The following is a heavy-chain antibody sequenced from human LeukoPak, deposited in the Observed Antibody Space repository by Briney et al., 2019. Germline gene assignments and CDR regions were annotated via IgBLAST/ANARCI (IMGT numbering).Heavy chain of an antibody. J-gene: IGHJ4*02. CDR1: GFTFSSYS. CDR2: ISSSSSYI. CDR3: ARRIVEANTIVDDYFVY. Sequence: PGGSLRLSCAASGFTFSSYSMNWVRQAPGRGLEWVSSISSSSSYIDYADSVKGRFTISRDNAKNSLYLQMNSLRAEDTAVYYCARRIVEANTIVDDYFVYWVQGTLVSVPS. V-gene: IGHV3-21*01. D-gene: IGHD1-26*01.